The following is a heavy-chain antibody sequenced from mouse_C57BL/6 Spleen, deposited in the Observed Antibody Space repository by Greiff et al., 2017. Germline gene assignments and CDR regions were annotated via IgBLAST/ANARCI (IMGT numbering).Heavy chain of an antibody. Sequence: QVQLQQSGAELARPGASVKLSCKASGYTFTSYGISWVKQRPGQGLEWIGEIYPRSGNTYYNEKFKGKATLTADKSSSTAYMKLRSLTSEDSAVYCGARGVNDGYYVRYFDVWGTGTTVTVSS. D-gene: IGHD2-3*01. CDR1: GYTFTSYG. V-gene: IGHV1-81*01. CDR2: IYPRSGNT. CDR3: ARGVNDGYYVRYFDV. J-gene: IGHJ1*03.